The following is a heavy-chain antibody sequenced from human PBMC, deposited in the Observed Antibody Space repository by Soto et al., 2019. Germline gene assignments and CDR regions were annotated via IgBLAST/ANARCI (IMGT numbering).Heavy chain of an antibody. D-gene: IGHD1-26*01. CDR2: ISGSGGTT. CDR3: AKDSMGSGSYYFDY. Sequence: GSLRLSCVASGFTFSSYALNWVRQAPGRGLEWVSAISGSGGTTYYADSVKGRFTISRDNSKNTLYLKMNSLRVEDTAVYYCAKDSMGSGSYYFDYWGQGTLVTVSS. V-gene: IGHV3-23*01. CDR1: GFTFSSYA. J-gene: IGHJ4*02.